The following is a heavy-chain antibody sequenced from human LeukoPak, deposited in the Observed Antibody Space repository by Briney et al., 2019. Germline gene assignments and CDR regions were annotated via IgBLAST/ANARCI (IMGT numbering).Heavy chain of an antibody. V-gene: IGHV3-21*01. CDR2: ISGGGSHV. CDR1: GFSFSDYD. CDR3: EEDIPPLRTSSAGDL. J-gene: IGHJ5*02. D-gene: IGHD2-21*01. Sequence: PGGSLRLSCAASGFSFSDYDMNWVRQAPGKGLEWVSAISGGGSHVYYAESVKGRFTISRDNAKNSLYLQMNSLRVEDTAVYYCEEDIPPLRTSSAGDLWGQGTLVSLSS.